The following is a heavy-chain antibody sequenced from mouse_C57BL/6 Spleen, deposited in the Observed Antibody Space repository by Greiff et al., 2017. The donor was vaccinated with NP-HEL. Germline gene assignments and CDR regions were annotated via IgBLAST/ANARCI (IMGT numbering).Heavy chain of an antibody. Sequence: QVQLKQPGAELVMPGASVKLSCKASGYTFTSYWMHWVKQRPGQGLEWIGEIDPSDSYTNYNQKFKGKSTLTVDKSSSTAYMQLSSLTSEDSAVYYCARMITTVVGYFDVWGTGTTVTVSS. CDR3: ARMITTVVGYFDV. CDR2: IDPSDSYT. V-gene: IGHV1-69*01. CDR1: GYTFTSYW. J-gene: IGHJ1*03. D-gene: IGHD1-1*01.